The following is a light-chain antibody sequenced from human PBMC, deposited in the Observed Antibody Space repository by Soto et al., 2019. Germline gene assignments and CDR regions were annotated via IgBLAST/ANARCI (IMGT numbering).Light chain of an antibody. CDR3: SSYPSGITLVV. V-gene: IGLV2-14*03. Sequence: QSALTQPASGSGSPGQSITISCTATSCDVGDYNYVSWYQQHPGKAPKLMIYDVSNRPSGVSNRFSGSKSGYTASLTISGLQAEDEAAYYCSSYPSGITLVVFGGGTKLTVL. J-gene: IGLJ2*01. CDR2: DVS. CDR1: SCDVGDYNY.